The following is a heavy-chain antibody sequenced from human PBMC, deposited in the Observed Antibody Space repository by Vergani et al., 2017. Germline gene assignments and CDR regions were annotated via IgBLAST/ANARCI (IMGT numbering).Heavy chain of an antibody. CDR2: IYYSGST. CDR3: ARSPPIPIVGVVIPLLYYFDY. CDR1: GGSISSYY. D-gene: IGHD3-3*01. Sequence: QVQLQESGPGLVKPSETLSLTCTVSGGSISSYYWSWIRQPPGKGLEWIGYIYYSGSTNYNPSLKSRVTISVDTSKNQFSLKLSSVTAADTAVYYCARSPPIPIVGVVIPLLYYFDYWGQGTLVTVSS. J-gene: IGHJ4*02. V-gene: IGHV4-59*01.